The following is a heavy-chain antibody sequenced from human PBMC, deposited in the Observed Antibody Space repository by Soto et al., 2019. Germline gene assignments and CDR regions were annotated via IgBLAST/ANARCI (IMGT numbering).Heavy chain of an antibody. J-gene: IGHJ5*01. CDR3: ARGYGSGSYYWFDS. CDR2: IYYSGST. CDR1: GGSISSGDYY. D-gene: IGHD3-10*01. V-gene: IGHV4-30-4*01. Sequence: SETLSLTCTVSGGSISSGDYYWSWIRQPPGKGLEWIGYIYYSGSTYYNPSLKSRVTISVDTSKNQFSLKLSSVTAADTAVYYCARGYGSGSYYWFDSWGQGTLVTVSS.